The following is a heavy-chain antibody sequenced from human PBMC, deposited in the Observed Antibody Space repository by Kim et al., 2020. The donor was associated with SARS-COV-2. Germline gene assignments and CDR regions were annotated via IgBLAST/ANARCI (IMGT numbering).Heavy chain of an antibody. CDR2: IYYSGST. Sequence: SETLSLTCTVSGGSISSGGYYWSWIRQHPGKGLEWIGYIYYSGSTYYNPSLKSRVTISVDTSKNQFSLKLSSVTAAATAVYYCARGGFGERFDYWGQGTLVTVSS. CDR3: ARGGFGERFDY. J-gene: IGHJ4*02. V-gene: IGHV4-31*03. CDR1: GGSISSGGYY. D-gene: IGHD3-10*01.